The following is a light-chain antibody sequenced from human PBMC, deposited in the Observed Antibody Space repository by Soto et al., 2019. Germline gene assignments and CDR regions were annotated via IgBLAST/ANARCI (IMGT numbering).Light chain of an antibody. J-gene: IGLJ1*01. Sequence: SYALTQPPSVSVARGQTARITRGGNDIARKTGHWYQQRPGQAPVLVVYDDGERPAGIPERFSGSNSGNTATLTISRVEAGDEADYYCQVWDISSDHHVFGTGTRSPS. CDR2: DDG. CDR1: DIARKT. CDR3: QVWDISSDHHV. V-gene: IGLV3-21*02.